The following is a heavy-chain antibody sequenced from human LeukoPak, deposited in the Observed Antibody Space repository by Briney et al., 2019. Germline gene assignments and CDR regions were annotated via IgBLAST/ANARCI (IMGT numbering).Heavy chain of an antibody. Sequence: PGGSLRLSCAASGFTFSSYWMSWVRQAPGKGLEWVANIKQDGSEKYYVDSVKGRFTISRDNAKNSLYLQVISLRADDTAVYYCARRGGTYSFDYWGQGTLVTVSS. CDR3: ARRGGTYSFDY. D-gene: IGHD3-10*01. J-gene: IGHJ4*02. V-gene: IGHV3-7*03. CDR1: GFTFSSYW. CDR2: IKQDGSEK.